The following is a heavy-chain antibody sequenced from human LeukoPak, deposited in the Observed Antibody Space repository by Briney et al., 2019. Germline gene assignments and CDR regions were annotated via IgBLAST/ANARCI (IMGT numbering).Heavy chain of an antibody. J-gene: IGHJ4*02. V-gene: IGHV3-23*01. CDR3: AKDRPPDY. CDR2: ISGNGANT. CDR1: GFTFSSYA. Sequence: GSLRLSCAASGFTFSSYAMSWVRQAPGEGLEWVSAISGNGANTYYADSVKGRFTISRDNSKNMLYLQMNGLRAEDTAVYYCAKDRPPDYWGQGTLVTVSS.